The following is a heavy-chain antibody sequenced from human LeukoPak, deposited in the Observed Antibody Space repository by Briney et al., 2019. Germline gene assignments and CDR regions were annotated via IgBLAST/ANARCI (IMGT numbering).Heavy chain of an antibody. CDR3: ARGSGSYYIWDAFDI. J-gene: IGHJ3*02. Sequence: SETLSLTCTVSGGSISSSSYYWGWIRQPPGKGLEWIGSIYYSGSTYYNPPLKSRVTISVDTSKNQFSLKLSSVTAADTAVYYCARGSGSYYIWDAFDIWGQGTMVTVSS. V-gene: IGHV4-39*01. D-gene: IGHD1-26*01. CDR1: GGSISSSSYY. CDR2: IYYSGST.